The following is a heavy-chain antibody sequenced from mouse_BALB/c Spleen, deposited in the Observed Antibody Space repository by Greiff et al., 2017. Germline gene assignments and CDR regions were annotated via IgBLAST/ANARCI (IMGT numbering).Heavy chain of an antibody. V-gene: IGHV5-6-2*01. CDR3: ARRGSYSIDY. J-gene: IGHJ4*01. CDR2: INSNGGST. CDR1: GFTFSSYY. Sequence: EVKVVESGGGLVKLGGSLKLSCAASGFTFSSYYMSWVRQTPEKRLELVAAINSNGGSTYYPDTVKGRFTISRDNAKNTLYLQMSSLKAEDTALYYCARRGSYSIDYWGQGTSVTVSS.